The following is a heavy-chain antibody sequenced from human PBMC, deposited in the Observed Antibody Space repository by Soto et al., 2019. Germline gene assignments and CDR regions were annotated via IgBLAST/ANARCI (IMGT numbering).Heavy chain of an antibody. Sequence: QVQLRESGPGLVKPSGTLSLTCTVSGGFISSTNWWSWVRQPPGKGLEWIGEISHTGSTNYNPSLKSRVTLSVDKSKHQFSLRLTSVTAADTAVYYCARKEGSGWYNFDYWGQGTLVTVSS. CDR2: ISHTGST. D-gene: IGHD6-19*01. J-gene: IGHJ4*02. CDR3: ARKEGSGWYNFDY. V-gene: IGHV4-4*02. CDR1: GGFISSTNW.